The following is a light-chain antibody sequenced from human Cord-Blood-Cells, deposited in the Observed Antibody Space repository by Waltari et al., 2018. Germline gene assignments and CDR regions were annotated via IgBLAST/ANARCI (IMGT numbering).Light chain of an antibody. Sequence: QSALTQPASVSGSPGQSITISCTGTSSDVGGYTYVSWYQQHPVKAPKLMIYDVSNRPSGVSNRFSGSKSGNTASLTISELQAEDEADYYGSSYTSSSTLVFGGGTKLTVL. CDR3: SSYTSSSTLV. V-gene: IGLV2-14*01. J-gene: IGLJ2*01. CDR1: SSDVGGYTY. CDR2: DVS.